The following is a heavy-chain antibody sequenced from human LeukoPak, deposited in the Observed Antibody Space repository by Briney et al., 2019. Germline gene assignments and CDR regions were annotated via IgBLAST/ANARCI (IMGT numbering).Heavy chain of an antibody. CDR2: ISGSGAGT. V-gene: IGHV3-23*01. CDR3: AKEDDILTGYYPFDS. D-gene: IGHD3-9*01. J-gene: IGHJ4*02. CDR1: TFTSSNYA. Sequence: GGSLRLSCAASTFTSSNYAMNWVRQAPGERLEWVSGISGSGAGTHYADSLKGRFTISRDNSKNTLYLQMNSLRAEDTAVYYCAKEDDILTGYYPFDSWGQGTLVTVSS.